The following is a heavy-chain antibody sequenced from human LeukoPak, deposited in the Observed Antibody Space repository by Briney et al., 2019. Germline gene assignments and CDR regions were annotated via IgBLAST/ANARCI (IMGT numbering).Heavy chain of an antibody. CDR1: GGSFSGSY. J-gene: IGHJ4*02. CDR2: INHSGIT. CDR3: ARGPQGVTRPEY. D-gene: IGHD4-17*01. Sequence: SETLSLTCAVHGGSFSGSYWNWIRQPPGKGLEWIGEINHSGITNYNPSLKSRVTISVDTSKNHFSLKVRSVTAADTAVYYCARGPQGVTRPEYWGQGTLVTVSS. V-gene: IGHV4-34*01.